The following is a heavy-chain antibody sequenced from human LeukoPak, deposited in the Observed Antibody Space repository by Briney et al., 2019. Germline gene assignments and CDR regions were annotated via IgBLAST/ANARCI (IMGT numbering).Heavy chain of an antibody. CDR1: GFTFSSYA. V-gene: IGHV3-30*09. J-gene: IGHJ4*02. Sequence: PGGSLRLSCAASGFTFSSYAMHWVRQAPGKGLEWVALISYDGSNKDYADSVKGRFAISRDNSKNTLYLEMNSLRAEDKAVYYCARRNHYENIEIDYWGQGTLVTVSS. CDR2: ISYDGSNK. D-gene: IGHD2/OR15-2a*01. CDR3: ARRNHYENIEIDY.